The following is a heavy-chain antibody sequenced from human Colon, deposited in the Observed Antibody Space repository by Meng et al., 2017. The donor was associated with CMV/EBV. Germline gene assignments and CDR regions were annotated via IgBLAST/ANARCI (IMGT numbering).Heavy chain of an antibody. CDR3: AQWRDRLVSFGESYPFNWFDP. J-gene: IGHJ5*02. Sequence: SGVGVAWIRQPPGKALEWLALIYWDDDKRYSPSLKSRLTITKDTSNNQVVLTMTNMDPVDTATYYCAQWRDRLVSFGESYPFNWFDPWGQGTLVTVSS. V-gene: IGHV2-5*02. CDR1: SGVG. D-gene: IGHD3-10*01. CDR2: IYWDDDK.